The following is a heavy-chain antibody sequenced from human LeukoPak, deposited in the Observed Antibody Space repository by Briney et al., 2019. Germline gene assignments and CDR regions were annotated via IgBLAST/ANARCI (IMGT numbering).Heavy chain of an antibody. J-gene: IGHJ3*02. CDR3: ARLPYGSGTSGYAFDI. D-gene: IGHD3-10*01. V-gene: IGHV4-61*05. Sequence: SETLSLTCTVSGGSISSSSYYWGWLRQPPGKGLEWIGYIYYSGSTNYNPSLKSRVTISVDTSKNQFSLKLSSVIAADTAVYYCARLPYGSGTSGYAFDIWGQGTMVTVSS. CDR1: GGSISSSSYY. CDR2: IYYSGST.